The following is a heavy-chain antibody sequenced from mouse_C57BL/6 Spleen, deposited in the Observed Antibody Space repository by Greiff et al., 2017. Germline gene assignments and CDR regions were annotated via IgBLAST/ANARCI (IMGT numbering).Heavy chain of an antibody. CDR1: GYTFTDYE. CDR2: IDPETGGT. CDR3: TNYDYDLYYAMDY. J-gene: IGHJ4*01. V-gene: IGHV1-15*01. Sequence: QVHVKQSGAELVRPGASVTLSCKASGYTFTDYEMHWVKQTPVHGLEWIGAIDPETGGTAYNQKFKGKAILTADKSSSTAYMELRSLTSEDSAVYYCTNYDYDLYYAMDYWGQGTSVTVSS. D-gene: IGHD2-4*01.